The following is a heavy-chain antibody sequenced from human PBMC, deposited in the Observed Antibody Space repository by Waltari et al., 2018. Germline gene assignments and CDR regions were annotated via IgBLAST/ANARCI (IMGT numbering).Heavy chain of an antibody. CDR1: GFTFSSYW. Sequence: EVQLVESGGGLVQPGGSLRLSCAASGFTFSSYWMHWVRQAPGKGLVWVARINSDGSSTSYADSVKGRFTISRDNAKNTLYLQMNSLRAEDTAVYYCARNWLSSLDAFDIWGQGTMVTVSS. CDR3: ARNWLSSLDAFDI. D-gene: IGHD3-9*01. CDR2: INSDGSST. V-gene: IGHV3-74*01. J-gene: IGHJ3*02.